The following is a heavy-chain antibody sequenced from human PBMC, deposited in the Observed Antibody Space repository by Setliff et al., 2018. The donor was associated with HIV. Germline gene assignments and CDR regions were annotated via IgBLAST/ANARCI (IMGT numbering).Heavy chain of an antibody. CDR1: GYSISSGYS. J-gene: IGHJ3*02. CDR3: ARRLEYPDAFDI. CDR2: IYHSGST. V-gene: IGHV4-38-2*01. D-gene: IGHD2-2*02. Sequence: SETLSLTCAVSGYSISSGYSWGWIRQPPGKGLEWIGSIYHSGSTYYNPSLKSRVTISVDTSKNQFSLKLSSVTAADTAVYYCARRLEYPDAFDIWGQGTMVTVSS.